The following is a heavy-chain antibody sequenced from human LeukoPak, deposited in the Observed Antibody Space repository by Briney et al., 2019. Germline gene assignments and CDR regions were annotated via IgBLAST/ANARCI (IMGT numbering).Heavy chain of an antibody. CDR1: GFTFSSYA. Sequence: GGSLRLSCAASGFTFSSYATHWVRQAPGKGLEWVAVISYDGSNKYYADSVKGRFTISRDNSKNTLYLQMNSLRAEDTAVYYCARSGGYSYGYSDYWGQGTLVTVSS. CDR2: ISYDGSNK. V-gene: IGHV3-30*04. CDR3: ARSGGYSYGYSDY. D-gene: IGHD5-18*01. J-gene: IGHJ4*02.